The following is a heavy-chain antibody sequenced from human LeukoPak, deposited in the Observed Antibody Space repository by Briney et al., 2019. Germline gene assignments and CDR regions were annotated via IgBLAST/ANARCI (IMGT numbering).Heavy chain of an antibody. J-gene: IGHJ4*02. D-gene: IGHD3-9*01. V-gene: IGHV3-23*01. CDR3: ANRYDILTGYYNY. CDR2: ISGSGGST. Sequence: GGSLRLSCAASGFTFSSYAMSWVRQAPGKGREWVSAISGSGGSTYYADSVKGRFTISRDNSKNTLYLQMNSLRAEDTAVYYCANRYDILTGYYNYWGQGTLVTVSS. CDR1: GFTFSSYA.